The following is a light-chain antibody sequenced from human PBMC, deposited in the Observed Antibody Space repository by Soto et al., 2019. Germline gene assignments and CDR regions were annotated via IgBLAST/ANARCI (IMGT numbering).Light chain of an antibody. CDR3: SSYASSSTLVV. CDR2: VVS. CDR1: SSDVGGYNY. Sequence: QSALTQPASVSGSPGQSITISCTGTSSDVGGYNYVSWYQQHPGKAPKLMVYVVSSRPSGVSNRFSGSKSGNTASLTISGLQSEDEAVYYCSSYASSSTLVVFGGGTKLTVL. V-gene: IGLV2-14*03. J-gene: IGLJ2*01.